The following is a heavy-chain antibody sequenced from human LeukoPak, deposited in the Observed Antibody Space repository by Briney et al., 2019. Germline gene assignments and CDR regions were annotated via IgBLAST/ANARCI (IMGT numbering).Heavy chain of an antibody. Sequence: SVKVSCKASGGTFSSYAISWVRQAPGQGLEWMGGIIPIFGTANYAQKFQGRVTITADESTSTAYMELSSLRSEDTAVYYCATEARYYYDSSGYSDYWGQGTLVTVSS. J-gene: IGHJ4*02. CDR2: IIPIFGTA. CDR1: GGTFSSYA. V-gene: IGHV1-69*13. D-gene: IGHD3-22*01. CDR3: ATEARYYYDSSGYSDY.